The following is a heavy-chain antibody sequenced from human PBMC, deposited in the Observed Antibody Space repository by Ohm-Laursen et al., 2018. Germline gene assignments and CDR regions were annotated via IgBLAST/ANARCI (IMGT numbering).Heavy chain of an antibody. CDR2: INPDSDDT. CDR1: GYTFTDYS. D-gene: IGHD4-17*01. J-gene: IGHJ4*02. V-gene: IGHV1-2*06. CDR3: AKDPPPYGDDSSGFDY. Sequence: ASVTVSCKASGYTFTDYSIHWVRQAPGQGLDWMGRINPDSDDTNYAQKFRGRVTMTRVTSVSTAYMEFSSLRSDDTAVYYCAKDPPPYGDDSSGFDYWGQGTLLTVSS.